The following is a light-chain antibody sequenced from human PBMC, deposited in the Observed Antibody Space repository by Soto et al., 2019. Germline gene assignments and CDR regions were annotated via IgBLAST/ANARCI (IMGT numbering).Light chain of an antibody. CDR3: QHQRT. CDR1: QSMRSC. J-gene: IGKJ1*01. CDR2: DAS. Sequence: DIQMAQSPSTLSASVGERVSIPRRASQSMRSCLAWYQQKPGKAPKLLIYDASSLESGVPSRFSGSGSGTEVTLTIISLQPDDFATYFCQHQRTFGQGTKVYI. V-gene: IGKV1-5*01.